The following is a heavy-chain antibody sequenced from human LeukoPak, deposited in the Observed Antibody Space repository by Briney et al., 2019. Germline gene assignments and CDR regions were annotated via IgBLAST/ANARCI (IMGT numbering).Heavy chain of an antibody. CDR3: AKAGDYSNYMPGY. CDR1: GFTFSSYA. Sequence: PGGSLRLSCATSGFTFSSYAFNWVRQAPGKGLEWVSYISHKGTIYYADSVRGRFTISRDNAKNSLYLQMNSLRAEDTALYYCAKAGDYSNYMPGYWGQGTLVTVSS. V-gene: IGHV3-48*03. CDR2: ISHKGTI. D-gene: IGHD4-4*01. J-gene: IGHJ4*02.